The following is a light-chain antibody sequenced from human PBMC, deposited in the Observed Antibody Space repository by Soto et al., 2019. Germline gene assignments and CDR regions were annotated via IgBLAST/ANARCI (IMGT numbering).Light chain of an antibody. CDR1: QSISSY. CDR3: QQYYSYPLT. CDR2: AAS. V-gene: IGKV1-39*01. J-gene: IGKJ4*01. Sequence: DIQMTQSPSSLSASVGDRVTITCRASQSISSYLNWYQQKPGKAPKLLIYAASTLQSGVPSRFSGSESGTDFTLTISCLQSEDFATYYCQQYYSYPLTFGGGTKVDIK.